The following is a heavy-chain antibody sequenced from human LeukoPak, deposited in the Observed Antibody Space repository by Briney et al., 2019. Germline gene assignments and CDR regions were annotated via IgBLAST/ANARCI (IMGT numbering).Heavy chain of an antibody. CDR1: EFTFSDAW. V-gene: IGHV3-15*01. D-gene: IGHD2-8*02. CDR2: IKNKFNGETT. CDR3: TTVTVCTGSSCPGAFDH. Sequence: PGGSLRLSCAASEFTFSDAWMNWVRQAPGKGLEWVGRIKNKFNGETTDYAAPVKGRFTISRDDSKKTLYLQMNSLKADDTAVYFCTTVTVCTGSSCPGAFDHWGQGTLVTVSS. J-gene: IGHJ4*02.